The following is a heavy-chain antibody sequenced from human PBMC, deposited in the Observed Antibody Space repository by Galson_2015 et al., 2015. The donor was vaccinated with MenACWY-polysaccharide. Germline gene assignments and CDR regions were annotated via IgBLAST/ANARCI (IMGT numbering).Heavy chain of an antibody. CDR3: ERGYSGYD. V-gene: IGHV3-74*01. J-gene: IGHJ4*02. CDR1: GFTFSTYW. CDR2: IKSDGSST. D-gene: IGHD5-12*01. Sequence: SLRLSCAASGFTFSTYWMHWVRQAPGKGLVWVSRIKSDGSSTSYADSVKGRFTISSDNAKNTLYLQMNSLRAEDTAVYYCERGYSGYDWGQGTLVTVSS.